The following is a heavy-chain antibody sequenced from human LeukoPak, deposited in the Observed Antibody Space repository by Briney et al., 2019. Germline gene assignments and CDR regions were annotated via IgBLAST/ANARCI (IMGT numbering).Heavy chain of an antibody. D-gene: IGHD5-18*01. J-gene: IGHJ4*02. CDR3: ARDVDTTYYFDY. CDR2: ISSSGSTI. V-gene: IGHV3-11*01. CDR1: GFTFSDYY. Sequence: GGSLRLSSAASGFTFSDYYMSWIRQAPGKGLEWVSYISSSGSTIYYADSVKGRFTISRDNAKNSLYLQMNSLRAEDTAVYYCARDVDTTYYFDYWGQGTLVTVSS.